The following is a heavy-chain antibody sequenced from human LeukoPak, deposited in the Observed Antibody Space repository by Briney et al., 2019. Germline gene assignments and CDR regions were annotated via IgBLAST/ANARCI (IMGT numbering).Heavy chain of an antibody. CDR1: GYSFTRYL. V-gene: IGHV5-51*01. Sequence: GEALKNSLKGYGYSFTRYLIGWVRQIPGKSLEWMGIIYPGDSDTRYSPSFQGQVTISADKSITTAYLQWSSLKASDTAMYYCARWDGYYGSGTPYYYMDVWGKGTTVTVSS. CDR3: ARWDGYYGSGTPYYYMDV. J-gene: IGHJ6*03. CDR2: IYPGDSDT. D-gene: IGHD3-10*01.